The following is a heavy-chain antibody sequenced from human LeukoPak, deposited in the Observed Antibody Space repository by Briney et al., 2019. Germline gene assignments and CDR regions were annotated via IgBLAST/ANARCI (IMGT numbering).Heavy chain of an antibody. J-gene: IGHJ4*02. D-gene: IGHD3-22*01. Sequence: GGSLRLSCTASGFTFGDYAMSWFRQAPGKGLEWVGFIRSKAYGGTTEYAASVKGRFTISRDDSKSIAYLQMNSLKTEDTAVYYCTRGGNILSSSGYYDSSGLAPFDYWGQGTLVTVSS. CDR1: GFTFGDYA. V-gene: IGHV3-49*03. CDR3: TRGGNILSSSGYYDSSGLAPFDY. CDR2: IRSKAYGGTT.